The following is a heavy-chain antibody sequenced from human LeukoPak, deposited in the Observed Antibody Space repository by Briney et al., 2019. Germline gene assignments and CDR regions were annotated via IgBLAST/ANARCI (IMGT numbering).Heavy chain of an antibody. CDR3: AKVFTERAAGGTPLCMDV. J-gene: IGHJ6*02. D-gene: IGHD6-25*01. V-gene: IGHV3-48*04. Sequence: GGSLRLSCAASGFTFSSYSMNWVRQAQGKGLEWVSYISSSSSTIYYADPVKGRFTISRDNAKNSLYLQMNSLRAEDTAVYYCAKVFTERAAGGTPLCMDVRGQGTTVTVSS. CDR2: ISSSSSTI. CDR1: GFTFSSYS.